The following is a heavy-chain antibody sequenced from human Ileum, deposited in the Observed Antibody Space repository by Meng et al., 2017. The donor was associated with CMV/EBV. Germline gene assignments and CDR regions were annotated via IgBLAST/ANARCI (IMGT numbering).Heavy chain of an antibody. J-gene: IGHJ4*02. CDR1: GYTCSSRG. Sequence: VQPGAERGNPGASVEGAFKASGYTCSSRGSTGVRQDPGEGLEWIGWINTNNGNTNHTWKFQDRVTMTTAPSTSTGYMELRSLRYDDTAVYYCARGIDYWGQGTLVTVSS. CDR3: ARGIDY. V-gene: IGHV1-18*01. CDR2: INTNNGNT.